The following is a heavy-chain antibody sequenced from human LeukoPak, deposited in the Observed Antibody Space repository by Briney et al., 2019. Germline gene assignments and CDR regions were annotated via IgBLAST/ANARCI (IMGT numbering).Heavy chain of an antibody. J-gene: IGHJ4*02. CDR2: IRYDGSNK. Sequence: GGSLRLACAASGFTFSSYDMHWVRQAPGKGLEWVAFIRYDGSNKYYADSVKGRFTISRDNSKNTLYLQMNSLRAEDTAVYYCAKRKGAALYYFDYWGQGTLVTVSS. V-gene: IGHV3-30*02. D-gene: IGHD6-6*01. CDR1: GFTFSSYD. CDR3: AKRKGAALYYFDY.